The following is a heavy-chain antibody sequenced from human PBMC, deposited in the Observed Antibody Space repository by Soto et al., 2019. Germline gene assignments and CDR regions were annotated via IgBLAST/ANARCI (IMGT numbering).Heavy chain of an antibody. Sequence: GGSLRLSCSASGFTFSIYAMHWVRQAPGKGLEYVSAVSTNGGTSYYADSVKGRFTISRDNSRNTLYLQMNSLRPEDTAVYYCVKDRAPRDGYKTQPGSWGLGTLVTVSS. CDR2: VSTNGGTS. CDR3: VKDRAPRDGYKTQPGS. CDR1: GFTFSIYA. D-gene: IGHD5-12*01. J-gene: IGHJ5*02. V-gene: IGHV3-64D*06.